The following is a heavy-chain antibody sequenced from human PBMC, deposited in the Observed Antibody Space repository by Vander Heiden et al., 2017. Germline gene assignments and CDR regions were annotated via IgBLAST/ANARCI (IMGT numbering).Heavy chain of an antibody. J-gene: IGHJ4*02. CDR2: ISGSGGGST. CDR3: AKDLYNDFWSGYFDY. CDR1: GFTFSSHA. D-gene: IGHD3-3*01. V-gene: IGHV3-23*01. Sequence: EVQLLESGGGLVQPGGSLSLSCAVSGFTFSSHAMSWVRQAPGKGLEWVSAISGSGGGSTYYAESVKGRFTISRDNSKNTLYLQMSSLRAEDTAVYYCAKDLYNDFWSGYFDYWGQGTLVTVSS.